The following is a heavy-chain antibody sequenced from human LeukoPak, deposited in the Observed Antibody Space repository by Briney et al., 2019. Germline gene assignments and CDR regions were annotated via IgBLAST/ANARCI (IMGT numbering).Heavy chain of an antibody. CDR1: GYTFTSYA. Sequence: ASVKVSCKASGYTFTSYAMNWVRQAPGQGLEWMGWINTNTGNPTYAQGFTGRFVFSLDTSVSTAYPQISSLKAEDTAVYYCARFLAVAGTSPSDYWGQGTLVTVSS. D-gene: IGHD6-19*01. V-gene: IGHV7-4-1*02. CDR2: INTNTGNP. CDR3: ARFLAVAGTSPSDY. J-gene: IGHJ4*02.